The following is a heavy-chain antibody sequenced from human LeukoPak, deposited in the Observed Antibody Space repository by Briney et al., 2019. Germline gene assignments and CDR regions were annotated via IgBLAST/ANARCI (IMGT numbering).Heavy chain of an antibody. D-gene: IGHD3-10*01. V-gene: IGHV3-9*01. CDR1: GFRFDDYG. J-gene: IGHJ4*02. CDR2: ISWNSFSI. CDR3: AKSGPGTTMLHGFDK. Sequence: GGSLRLSCVGSGFRFDDYGMHWVRQAPGKGLEWVAGISWNSFSIDYGDSVKGRFTISRDNARNSLFLQMNSLTVEDTALYYCAKSGPGTTMLHGFDKWGQGTLVAVSS.